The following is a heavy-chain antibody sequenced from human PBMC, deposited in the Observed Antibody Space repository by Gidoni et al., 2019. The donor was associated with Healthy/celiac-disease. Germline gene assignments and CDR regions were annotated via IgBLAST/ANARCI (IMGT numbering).Heavy chain of an antibody. Sequence: EVQLVESGGGLVQPGGSLRLSCAASGFTFSSYEMNWVRQAPGKGLEWVSYISSSGSTIYYADSVKGRFTISRDNAKNSLYLQMNSLRAEDTAVYYCARAIFDWLSSYYYGMDVWGQGTTVTVSS. V-gene: IGHV3-48*03. CDR3: ARAIFDWLSSYYYGMDV. CDR1: GFTFSSYE. D-gene: IGHD3-9*01. J-gene: IGHJ6*02. CDR2: ISSSGSTI.